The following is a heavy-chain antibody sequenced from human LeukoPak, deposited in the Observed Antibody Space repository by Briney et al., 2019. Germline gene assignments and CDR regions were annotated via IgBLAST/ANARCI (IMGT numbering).Heavy chain of an antibody. V-gene: IGHV1-8*03. D-gene: IGHD4-23*01. CDR3: ARGLKASSGHSGDY. CDR1: GYTFTSYD. J-gene: IGHJ4*02. CDR2: MNPNSGNT. Sequence: ASVKVSCKASGYTFTSYDINWVRRATGQGLEWMGWMNPNSGNTGYAQKFQGRVTITRNTSISTAYMELSSLRSEDTAVYYCARGLKASSGHSGDYWGQGTLVTVSS.